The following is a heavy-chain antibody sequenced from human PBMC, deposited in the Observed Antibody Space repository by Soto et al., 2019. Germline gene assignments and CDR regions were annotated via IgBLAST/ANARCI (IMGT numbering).Heavy chain of an antibody. CDR3: AKDRTSNFWRAYFDS. J-gene: IGHJ4*02. CDR1: GFTFSSYA. V-gene: IGHV3-30-3*01. D-gene: IGHD3-3*01. Sequence: QVQLVESGGGVVQPGRSLRLSCAASGFTFSSYAMHWVRQAPGKGLEWVAVISYDGNDESYTDSVKGRFTISRDTSKNTLYLQMNNLRPEDTAVYYCAKDRTSNFWRAYFDSWGQGTLIAVSS. CDR2: ISYDGNDE.